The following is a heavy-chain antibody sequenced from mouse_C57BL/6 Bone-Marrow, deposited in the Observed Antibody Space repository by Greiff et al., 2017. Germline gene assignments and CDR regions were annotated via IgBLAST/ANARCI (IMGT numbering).Heavy chain of an antibody. CDR2: ISSGSSTI. Sequence: EVQVVESGGGLVKPGGSLKLSCAASGFTFSDYGMHWVRQAPEKGLEWVAYISSGSSTIYYADTVKGRFTISRDNAKNTLFLQMTSLRSEDTAMYYCASGTEEYAMDYWGQGTSVTVSS. V-gene: IGHV5-17*01. CDR1: GFTFSDYG. J-gene: IGHJ4*01. D-gene: IGHD4-1*01. CDR3: ASGTEEYAMDY.